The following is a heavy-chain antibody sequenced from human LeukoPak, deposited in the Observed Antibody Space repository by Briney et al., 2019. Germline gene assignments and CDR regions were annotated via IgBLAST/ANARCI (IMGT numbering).Heavy chain of an antibody. J-gene: IGHJ4*02. V-gene: IGHV3-23*01. CDR2: ISGSGGST. D-gene: IGHD5-24*01. CDR3: APRGWLGIDY. CDR1: GFTFSSYA. Sequence: GGSLRLSCAASGFTFSSYAMSWVRQAPGKGLEWVSAISGSGGSTHYADSVKGRFTISRDNSKNTLYLQMNSLRAEDTAVYYCAPRGWLGIDYWGQGTLVTVSS.